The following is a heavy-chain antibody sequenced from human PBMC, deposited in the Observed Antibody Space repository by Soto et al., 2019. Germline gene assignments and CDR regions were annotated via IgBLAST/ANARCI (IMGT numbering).Heavy chain of an antibody. Sequence: EVQLVESGGGLVKPGGSLRLSCAASGFTFSSYSMNWVRQAPGKGLEWVSSISSSSSYIYYADSVKGRFTISRDNAKNSLDLQMNSLRAEDTAVYYCARDSMYSADNDAFDIWGQGTMVTVSS. CDR2: ISSSSSYI. CDR1: GFTFSSYS. CDR3: ARDSMYSADNDAFDI. J-gene: IGHJ3*02. D-gene: IGHD6-13*01. V-gene: IGHV3-21*01.